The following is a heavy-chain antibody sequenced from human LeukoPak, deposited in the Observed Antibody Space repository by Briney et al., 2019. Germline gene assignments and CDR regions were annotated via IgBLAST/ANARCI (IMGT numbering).Heavy chain of an antibody. Sequence: SETLSLTRTVSGGSISSYYWSWIRQPPGKGLEWIGYIYYSGSTTYNPSLKSRVTISVDTSKNQFSLKLSSVTAADTAVYYCARGWSSGWYRNDYWGQGTLVTVSS. CDR3: ARGWSSGWYRNDY. D-gene: IGHD6-19*01. V-gene: IGHV4-59*01. CDR1: GGSISSYY. CDR2: IYYSGST. J-gene: IGHJ4*02.